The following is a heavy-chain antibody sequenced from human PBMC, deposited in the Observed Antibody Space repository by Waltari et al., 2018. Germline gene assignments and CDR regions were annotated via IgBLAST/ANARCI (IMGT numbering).Heavy chain of an antibody. Sequence: QVQLVQSGAEVKKPGSSVKVSCMASGGTFSSYPISWVRQAPGQGLEWMGGIIPIFGTANYAQKFQGRVTITTDESTSTAYMELSSLRSEDTAVYYCARDAYSSSSLSPYYFDYWGQGTLVTVSS. D-gene: IGHD6-13*01. CDR3: ARDAYSSSSLSPYYFDY. V-gene: IGHV1-69*05. CDR2: IIPIFGTA. J-gene: IGHJ4*02. CDR1: GGTFSSYP.